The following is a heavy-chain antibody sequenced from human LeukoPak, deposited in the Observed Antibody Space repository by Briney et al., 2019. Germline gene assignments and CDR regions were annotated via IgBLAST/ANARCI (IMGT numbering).Heavy chain of an antibody. Sequence: SETLSLTCAVYGGSFSGYYWSWIRQPPGKGLEWIGEINHSGSTNYNPSLKSRVTISVDTSKNQFSLKLGSVTAADTAVYYCARGSLEYCSSTSCYTELAPYGMDVWGQGTTVTVSS. CDR3: ARGSLEYCSSTSCYTELAPYGMDV. J-gene: IGHJ6*02. D-gene: IGHD2-2*02. CDR1: GGSFSGYY. V-gene: IGHV4-34*01. CDR2: INHSGST.